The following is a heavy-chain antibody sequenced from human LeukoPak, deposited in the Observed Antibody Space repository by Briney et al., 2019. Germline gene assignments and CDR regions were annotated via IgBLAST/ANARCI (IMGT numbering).Heavy chain of an antibody. CDR1: GYTFTGYF. V-gene: IGHV1-2*02. Sequence: ASVTVSCKASGYTFTGYFLHWVRQAPGQGLEWMGWINPNSGGTNYAQKFQGRVTMTRDTSISTACMELSRLTSDDAAVYYCARGSSSSGWYDYWGQGTLVTVSS. CDR2: INPNSGGT. J-gene: IGHJ4*02. D-gene: IGHD6-19*01. CDR3: ARGSSSSGWYDY.